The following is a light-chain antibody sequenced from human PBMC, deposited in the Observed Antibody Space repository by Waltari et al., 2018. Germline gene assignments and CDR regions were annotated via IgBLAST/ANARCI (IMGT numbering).Light chain of an antibody. Sequence: DIQMTQSPFSLSASVGDRVNITCRASQSISSYLNWYQQKPGKAPQLLIYAASSLQSGIPSRFSGSGSGRDFTLSISSLQAEDVAVYYCQHYFSIPPHTFGQGTKLEIK. CDR2: AAS. CDR3: QHYFSIPPHT. V-gene: IGKV1-39*01. CDR1: QSISSY. J-gene: IGKJ2*01.